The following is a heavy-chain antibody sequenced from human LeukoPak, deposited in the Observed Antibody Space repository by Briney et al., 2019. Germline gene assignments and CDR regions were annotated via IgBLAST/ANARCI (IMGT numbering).Heavy chain of an antibody. V-gene: IGHV3-9*01. J-gene: IGHJ4*02. CDR2: ISWNSGSI. D-gene: IGHD2-21*01. Sequence: GRSLRLSCAASGFTFDDYAMHWVRQAPGKGLEWVSGISWNSGSIGYADSVKGRFTISRDNSKNTLYLQMNSLRAEDTAVYYCARSILYWGQGTLVTVSS. CDR3: ARSILY. CDR1: GFTFDDYA.